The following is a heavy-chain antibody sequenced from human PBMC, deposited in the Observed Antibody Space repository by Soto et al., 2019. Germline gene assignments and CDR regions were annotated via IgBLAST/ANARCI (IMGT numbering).Heavy chain of an antibody. CDR3: ARLDTFTSGTFKTYYYYSGMDV. CDR1: GYSFTNYW. J-gene: IGHJ6*02. D-gene: IGHD3-10*01. CDR2: IHPGDSDI. V-gene: IGHV5-51*01. Sequence: PGESLKISCQVFGYSFTNYWIGWVRQMPGKGLEWMGIIHPGDSDIRYSPSLQGQVSISADNSISTAYLQWSSLRASDTATYYCARLDTFTSGTFKTYYYYSGMDVWGQGTTVTVSS.